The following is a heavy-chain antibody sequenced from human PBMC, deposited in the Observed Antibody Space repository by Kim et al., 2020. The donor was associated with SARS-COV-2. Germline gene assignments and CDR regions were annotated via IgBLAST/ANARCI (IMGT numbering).Heavy chain of an antibody. D-gene: IGHD6-19*01. J-gene: IGHJ4*02. Sequence: YNPSLKIRVTISVDTSKNQFSLKLSSVTAADTAVYYCARTEGSGWYHVKYWGQGTLVTVSS. CDR3: ARTEGSGWYHVKY. V-gene: IGHV4-59*01.